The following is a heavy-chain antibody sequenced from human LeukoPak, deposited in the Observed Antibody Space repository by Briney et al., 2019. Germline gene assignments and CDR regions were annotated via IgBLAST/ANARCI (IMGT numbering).Heavy chain of an antibody. V-gene: IGHV3-30*18. D-gene: IGHD5-18*01. CDR1: GFTFSIYG. CDR2: ISYDGSNK. Sequence: GRSLRLSCAAPGFTFSIYGMHWVRQAPGKGLEWVAVISYDGSNKYYADSVKGRFTISRDNSKNTLYLQMNSLRAEDTAVYYCAKDPGAVRGYSYDSPGYFDYWGQGTLVTVSS. J-gene: IGHJ4*02. CDR3: AKDPGAVRGYSYDSPGYFDY.